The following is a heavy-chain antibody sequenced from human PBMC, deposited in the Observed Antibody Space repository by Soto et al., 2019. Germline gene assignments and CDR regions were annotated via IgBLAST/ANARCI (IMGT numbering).Heavy chain of an antibody. CDR3: ARVPGSL. CDR1: GFSVSRNY. Sequence: QLVETGGGLIQPGTSLTLSCAASGFSVSRNYMTWVRQAPGKGLEWVSVVYSGGATFYADSVKGRSILSRDDSQNTMYLQMNNLTAEDTAVYYCARVPGSLWGRGTLVTVAS. D-gene: IGHD3-10*01. CDR2: VYSGGAT. J-gene: IGHJ2*01. V-gene: IGHV3-53*02.